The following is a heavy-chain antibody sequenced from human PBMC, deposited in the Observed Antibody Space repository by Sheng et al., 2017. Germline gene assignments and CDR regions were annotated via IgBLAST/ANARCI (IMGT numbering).Heavy chain of an antibody. CDR3: ARGLFSGWYEAFDI. J-gene: IGHJ3*02. CDR1: GFTFSDYL. Sequence: EVQVVGVWGRLGTAWGSLRLSCGGSGFTFSDYLMTWVRQAPGKGPEWVSSLSPNGHNHTLRRLREGRFTISRDNSKNTLSLQMSSLRAEDTALYFCARGLFSGWYEAFDIWGQGTMVTV. D-gene: IGHD6-19*01. V-gene: IGHV3-23*01. CDR2: LSPNGHNH.